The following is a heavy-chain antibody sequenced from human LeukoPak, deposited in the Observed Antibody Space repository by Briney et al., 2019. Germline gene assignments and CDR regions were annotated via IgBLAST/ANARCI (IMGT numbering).Heavy chain of an antibody. CDR2: INSDGSST. Sequence: GGSRRLSCAASGCTFSSYWMHWVRKAPGKGLVWVSRINSDGSSTSYADSVKGRFTISRDNAKNTLYVQMNSLRAEDTAVYYCARGSGYGVFDYWGQRTLVTVSS. J-gene: IGHJ4*02. CDR1: GCTFSSYW. CDR3: ARGSGYGVFDY. D-gene: IGHD6-25*01. V-gene: IGHV3-74*01.